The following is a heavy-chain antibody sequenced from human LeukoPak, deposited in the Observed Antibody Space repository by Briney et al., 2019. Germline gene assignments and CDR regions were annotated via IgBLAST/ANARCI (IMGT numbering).Heavy chain of an antibody. CDR1: GGTFISYA. Sequence: ASVKVSCKASGGTFISYAISWVRQAPGQGLEWMGRIIPIFGTANYAQKFQGRVTITTDESTSTAYMELSSLRSEDTAVYYCASVRGGSKNPVMGLDYWGQGTLVTVSS. D-gene: IGHD2-15*01. CDR3: ASVRGGSKNPVMGLDY. CDR2: IIPIFGTA. V-gene: IGHV1-69*05. J-gene: IGHJ4*02.